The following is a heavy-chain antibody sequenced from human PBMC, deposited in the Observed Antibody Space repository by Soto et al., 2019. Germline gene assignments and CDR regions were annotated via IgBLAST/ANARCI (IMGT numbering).Heavy chain of an antibody. V-gene: IGHV3-30*18. CDR1: GFTFSSYG. Sequence: GGSLRLSCAASGFTFSSYGMHWVRQAPGKGLEWVAVISYDGSNKYYADSVKGRFTISRDNSKNTLYLQMNSLRAEDTAVYYCAKGGSGSYYNGGVYWGQGTLVTVSS. CDR3: AKGGSGSYYNGGVY. J-gene: IGHJ4*02. D-gene: IGHD3-10*01. CDR2: ISYDGSNK.